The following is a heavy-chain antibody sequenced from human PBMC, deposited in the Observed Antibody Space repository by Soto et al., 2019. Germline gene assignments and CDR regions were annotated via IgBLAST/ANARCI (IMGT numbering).Heavy chain of an antibody. Sequence: ASVKVSCKASGYTSTSYYMHWVRQAPGQGLEWMGIINPSGGSTSYAQRFQGRFTITRDTSTSTVYMELSSLRSEDTAVYYCVRDYDILTAYQSYFDYWGQGTLVTVSS. D-gene: IGHD3-9*01. CDR1: GYTSTSYY. V-gene: IGHV1-46*01. CDR3: VRDYDILTAYQSYFDY. CDR2: INPSGGST. J-gene: IGHJ4*02.